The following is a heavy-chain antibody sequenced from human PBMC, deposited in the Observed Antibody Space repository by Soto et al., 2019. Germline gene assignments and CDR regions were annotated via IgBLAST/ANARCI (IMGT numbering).Heavy chain of an antibody. D-gene: IGHD5-18*01. CDR3: TTNPVGYRYFDY. CDR1: GFIVSNTW. V-gene: IGHV3-15*01. CDR2: IKKNADGGTT. J-gene: IGHJ4*02. Sequence: VQLVESGGGLVEPGGSLRLSCAASGFIVSNTWMSWVRQAPGKGLELVGRIKKNADGGTTDYAAPVEGRFTISRDDSKNTLFLQMNSLRPEDIAVYYCTTNPVGYRYFDYWGQGTPVTVSS.